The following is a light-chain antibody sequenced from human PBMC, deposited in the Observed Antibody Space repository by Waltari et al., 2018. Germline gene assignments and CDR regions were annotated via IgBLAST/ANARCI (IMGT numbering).Light chain of an antibody. CDR3: LQDYNYPLT. CDR2: AAS. CDR1: QDMRDD. V-gene: IGKV1-6*01. J-gene: IGKJ4*01. Sequence: AIQMTQSPSSLSASVGDRVSITCRASQDMRDDLAWYQKRPGKAPKLLIYAASSLQSGVPSRFSGSGSGTDFTLTITSLQSEDFATYYCLQDYNYPLTFGGGTKVDIK.